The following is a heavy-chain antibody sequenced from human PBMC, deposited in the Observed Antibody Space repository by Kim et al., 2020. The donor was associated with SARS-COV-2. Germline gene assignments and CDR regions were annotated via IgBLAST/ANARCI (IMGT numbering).Heavy chain of an antibody. V-gene: IGHV4-31*03. D-gene: IGHD3-10*01. Sequence: SETLSLTCTVSGGSISSGGYYWSWIRQHPGKGLEWIGYIYYSGSTYYNPSLKSGVTISVDTPKNQFSLKLSSVTAADTAVYYCAREPSLPDYYGSGSYHWFDPWGQGTLVTVSS. CDR2: IYYSGST. CDR1: GGSISSGGYY. CDR3: AREPSLPDYYGSGSYHWFDP. J-gene: IGHJ5*02.